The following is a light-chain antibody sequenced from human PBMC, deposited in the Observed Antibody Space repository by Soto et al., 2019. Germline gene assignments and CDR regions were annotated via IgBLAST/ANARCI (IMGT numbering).Light chain of an antibody. CDR2: DSS. Sequence: DIQMTQSPASLSASVGDRVTITCQASQATSNYLNSYQQKPGKAPKLLIYDSSNLETGVPSRFSGSGCGTDFTYTISSLRPEDSATYYCQQYDNLPRTFGGVTNV. CDR1: QATSNY. CDR3: QQYDNLPRT. V-gene: IGKV1-33*01. J-gene: IGKJ4*01.